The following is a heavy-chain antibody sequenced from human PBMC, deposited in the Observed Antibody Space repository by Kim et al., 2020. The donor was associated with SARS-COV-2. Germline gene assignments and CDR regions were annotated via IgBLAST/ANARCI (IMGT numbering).Heavy chain of an antibody. D-gene: IGHD3-10*02. J-gene: IGHJ6*02. CDR3: ARGMFSSGFDV. CDR1: GFSVSNYW. Sequence: GGSPRLSCAASGFSVSNYWINWVRHAPGKGLVWVSRISSDGRYTHYADSVKGRFTLSRDNAENTLFLQMNSLRAEDTAVYYCARGMFSSGFDVWGQGTTVTVSS. V-gene: IGHV3-74*01. CDR2: ISSDGRYT.